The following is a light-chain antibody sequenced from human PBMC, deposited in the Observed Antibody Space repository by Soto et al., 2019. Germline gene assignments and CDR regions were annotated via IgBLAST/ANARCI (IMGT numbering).Light chain of an antibody. CDR2: YNV. CDR3: VAWDDSLNAVV. J-gene: IGLJ2*01. Sequence: QSVLTQPPSLSAAPGQRVTISCSGSSSNVGKDSVSWYQHLPGTVPKLLIYYNVERPSGIPDRFSASKSGTSATLGISEIQTGDEADYYCVAWDDSLNAVVFGRGTKLTVL. CDR1: SSNVGKDS. V-gene: IGLV1-51*01.